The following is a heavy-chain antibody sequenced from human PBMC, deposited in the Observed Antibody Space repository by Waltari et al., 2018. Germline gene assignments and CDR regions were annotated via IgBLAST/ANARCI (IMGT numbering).Heavy chain of an antibody. D-gene: IGHD1-26*01. CDR1: GFTFDDYA. CDR2: ISWNSDYR. J-gene: IGHJ5*02. Sequence: EVYLVESGGALVQPGRSLRLSCAAAGFTFDDYAMHWVRQAPGKGLEWVSGISWNSDYRGYAESVKGRFTISRDNGKNTVYLQMNSLRPEDTALYYCTKAQYGYGGSYDWFDPWGQGTLVTVSS. CDR3: TKAQYGYGGSYDWFDP. V-gene: IGHV3-9*01.